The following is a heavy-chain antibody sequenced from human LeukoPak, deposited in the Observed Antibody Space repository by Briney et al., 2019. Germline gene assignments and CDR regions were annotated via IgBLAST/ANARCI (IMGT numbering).Heavy chain of an antibody. CDR3: ARLNGSPWV. CDR1: GYNFTSYW. J-gene: IGHJ4*02. D-gene: IGHD2-8*01. V-gene: IGHV5-51*01. Sequence: GESLQFSFQPSGYNFTSYWIGWLRQLPGKGLEWMGIIYPGDSDTRFSPSFQGQVTISADKSISTAYLQWSSLKASDSAMYYCARLNGSPWVWGQGTLVTVS. CDR2: IYPGDSDT.